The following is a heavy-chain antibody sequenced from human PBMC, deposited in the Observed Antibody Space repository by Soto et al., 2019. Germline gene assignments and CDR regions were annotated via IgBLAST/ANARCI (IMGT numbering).Heavy chain of an antibody. CDR3: ARGRPYGMDV. CDR2: IDSDGSST. V-gene: IGHV3-74*01. J-gene: IGHJ6*02. Sequence: PGGSLRLSCAASGFTFGSYWMNWVRQAPGKGLVWVSRIDSDGSSTTYADSVKGRFTTSRDNAKSTLYLQMSSLRVEDTAVYYCARGRPYGMDVWGQGTTVTVSS. CDR1: GFTFGSYW.